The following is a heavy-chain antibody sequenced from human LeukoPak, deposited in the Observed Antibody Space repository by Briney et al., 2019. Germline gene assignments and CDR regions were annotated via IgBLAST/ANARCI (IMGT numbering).Heavy chain of an antibody. Sequence: PGGSLRLSCAASGFTFSDYYMSWIRQAPGKGLEWVSYISSSGSTIYYADSVKGRFTISRDNSKNTLYLQMNSLRAEDTAVYYCAREEGSSSSNWFDPWGQGTLVTVSS. CDR2: ISSSGSTI. J-gene: IGHJ5*02. V-gene: IGHV3-11*04. D-gene: IGHD6-13*01. CDR1: GFTFSDYY. CDR3: AREEGSSSSNWFDP.